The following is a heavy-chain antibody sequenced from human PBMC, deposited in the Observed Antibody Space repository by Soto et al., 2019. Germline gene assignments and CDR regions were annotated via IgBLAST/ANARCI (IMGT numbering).Heavy chain of an antibody. CDR2: IIPILGIA. V-gene: IGHV1-69*02. Sequence: QVQLVQSGAEVKKPGSSVKVSCKASVGTFSSYTISWVRQAPGQGLEWMGRIIPILGIANYAQKFQGRVTITADKSTSTAYMELSSLRSEDTAVYYCASLGYSYGSFDYWGQGTLVTVSS. CDR1: VGTFSSYT. J-gene: IGHJ4*02. CDR3: ASLGYSYGSFDY. D-gene: IGHD5-18*01.